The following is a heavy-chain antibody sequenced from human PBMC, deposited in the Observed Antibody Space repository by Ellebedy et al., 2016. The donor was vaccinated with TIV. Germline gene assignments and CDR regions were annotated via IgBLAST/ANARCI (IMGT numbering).Heavy chain of an antibody. CDR3: ARGTGRFDP. J-gene: IGHJ5*02. CDR1: GYTFTTYD. Sequence: AASVKVSCKASGYTFTTYDINWVRQATGQGLEYMGWMNPNSGETDYAQKFQGRVTMTRNTSTSTAYLGLSSLGSADTAVYWWARGTGRFDPWGQGTLVTVSS. V-gene: IGHV1-8*01. CDR2: MNPNSGET.